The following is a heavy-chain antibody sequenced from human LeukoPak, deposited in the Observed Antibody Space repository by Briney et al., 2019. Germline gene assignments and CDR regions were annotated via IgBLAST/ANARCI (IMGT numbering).Heavy chain of an antibody. V-gene: IGHV3-30*07. J-gene: IGHJ5*02. Sequence: GGSLRLSCAASGFTYRSYAMHWVRQPPGKGLEWVAIISYDGSNKYYADSVRGRFTISRDNSKNTLYLQMNSLRAEDTAVYYCARDGSLGELSFSWFDPWGQGTLVTVSS. CDR1: GFTYRSYA. CDR2: ISYDGSNK. CDR3: ARDGSLGELSFSWFDP. D-gene: IGHD3-16*02.